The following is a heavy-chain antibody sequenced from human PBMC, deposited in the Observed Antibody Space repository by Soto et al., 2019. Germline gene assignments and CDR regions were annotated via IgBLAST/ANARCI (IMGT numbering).Heavy chain of an antibody. CDR3: AKEGESCHYDFDY. CDR1: GFTFSNYA. Sequence: EVQLSESGGGLVQPGGSLRLSCAASGFTFSNYAMSWVGRAPGKGLEWVSGIGTSDDDTHYSDSVKGRFTISRDNSESTLLLQMNSLRAEDTAVYYCAKEGESCHYDFDYWGQGTLVTVSS. CDR2: IGTSDDDT. D-gene: IGHD3-10*01. V-gene: IGHV3-23*01. J-gene: IGHJ4*02.